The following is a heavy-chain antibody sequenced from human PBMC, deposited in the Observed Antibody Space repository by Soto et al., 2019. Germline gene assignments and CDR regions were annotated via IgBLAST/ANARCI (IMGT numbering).Heavy chain of an antibody. V-gene: IGHV1-8*01. CDR1: GYSFTSYD. CDR3: ATTGNSNTFDI. CDR2: MNPNSGTT. Sequence: ASVKVSCKASGYSFTSYDINWVRQATGQGLEWMGWMNPNSGTTGYAQKFQGRVTMTRSTSISTAYMELSSLRSEDTAVYYCATTGNSNTFDIWGQGTMVTVSS. D-gene: IGHD2-8*02. J-gene: IGHJ3*02.